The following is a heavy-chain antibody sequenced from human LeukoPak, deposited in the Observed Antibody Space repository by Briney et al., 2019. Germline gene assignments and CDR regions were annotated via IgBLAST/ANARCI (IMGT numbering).Heavy chain of an antibody. V-gene: IGHV4-59*01. D-gene: IGHD5-24*01. J-gene: IGHJ4*02. CDR2: IYYSGST. CDR3: ASMTDRRDGYNPPDY. CDR1: GGSISSYY. Sequence: PSETLSLTCTVSGGSISSYYWSWLRQPPGKGLEWIGYIYYSGSTNYNPSLKSRVTISVDTSKNQFSLKLSSVTAADTAVYYCASMTDRRDGYNPPDYWGQGTLVTVSS.